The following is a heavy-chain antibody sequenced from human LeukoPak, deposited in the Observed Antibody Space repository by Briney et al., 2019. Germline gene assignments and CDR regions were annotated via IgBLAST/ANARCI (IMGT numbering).Heavy chain of an antibody. CDR1: GGSISSYY. CDR2: IDTSGST. J-gene: IGHJ5*02. Sequence: PSETLSLTCTVSGGSISSYYWNWIRQPAGKGLEWIGRIDTSGSTHYNPSLKSRVTISVDTSKNEFSLRLSSVTAADTAVYYCARRREEMAAITEGNWLAPWGQGTLVTVSP. CDR3: ARRREEMAAITEGNWLAP. D-gene: IGHD5-24*01. V-gene: IGHV4-4*07.